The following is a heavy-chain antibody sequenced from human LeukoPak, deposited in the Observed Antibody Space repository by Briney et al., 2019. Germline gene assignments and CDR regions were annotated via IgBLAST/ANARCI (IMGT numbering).Heavy chain of an antibody. Sequence: SETLSLTCTVSGGSFSSGSYHWSWIRQPPGKGLEWIGYIYYSGSTNYNPSLKSRVTISVDTSKNQFSLKLSSVTAADTAVYYCASGEGFVLRYYYYGMDVWGQGTTVTVSS. CDR3: ASGEGFVLRYYYYGMDV. CDR1: GGSFSSGSYH. D-gene: IGHD2-8*01. J-gene: IGHJ6*02. V-gene: IGHV4-61*01. CDR2: IYYSGST.